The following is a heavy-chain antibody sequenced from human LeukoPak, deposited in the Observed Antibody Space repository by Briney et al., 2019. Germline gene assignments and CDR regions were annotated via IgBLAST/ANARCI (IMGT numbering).Heavy chain of an antibody. Sequence: GSLRLSCAPSGFSFSSYTMNWVRQAPGKGLEWVSASSGGRTYYADSVQGRFTISRDYSHNTLFLQMNSLRVDDTAVYYCAKFPEPGGFLSRTPKGHYDMDVWGQGTTVIVSS. CDR1: GFSFSSYT. CDR2: SSGGRT. J-gene: IGHJ6*02. CDR3: AKFPEPGGFLSRTPKGHYDMDV. D-gene: IGHD3-3*01. V-gene: IGHV3-23*01.